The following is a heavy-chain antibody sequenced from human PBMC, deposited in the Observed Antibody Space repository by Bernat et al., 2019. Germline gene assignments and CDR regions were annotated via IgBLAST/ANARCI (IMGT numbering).Heavy chain of an antibody. CDR3: HPLSTTKFSDGNRGVDY. J-gene: IGHJ4*02. D-gene: IGHD7-27*01. Sequence: EVQLVESGGGLEKSGGSLRLSCAASGFTFSNAWMNWVRQAPGKGLEWVGRIKRKSDGGTTDYAAPVTGRFHISRDDSKNPLYLQMNTLKTEDTAVYYCHPLSTTKFSDGNRGVDYWGQGALVTVPS. CDR2: IKRKSDGGTT. CDR1: GFTFSNAW. V-gene: IGHV3-15*07.